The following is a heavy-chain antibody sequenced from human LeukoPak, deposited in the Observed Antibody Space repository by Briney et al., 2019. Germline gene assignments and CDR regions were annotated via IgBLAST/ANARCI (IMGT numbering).Heavy chain of an antibody. CDR3: ASGSANWFDP. J-gene: IGHJ5*02. Sequence: SETLSLTCTVSGDSINSGGYFWSWIRQHPGKGLEWIGYIYYSGSTYYNPSLKSRVTISVDTSKNQFSLTLTSVTAADTAVYFCASGSANWFDPWGQGTLVTVSS. D-gene: IGHD1-26*01. CDR2: IYYSGST. V-gene: IGHV4-30-4*01. CDR1: GDSINSGGYF.